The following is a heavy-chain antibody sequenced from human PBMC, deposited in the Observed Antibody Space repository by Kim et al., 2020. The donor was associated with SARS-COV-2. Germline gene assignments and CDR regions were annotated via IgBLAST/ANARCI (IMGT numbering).Heavy chain of an antibody. CDR3: ASISWGYYYDSSGYKPDY. Sequence: SETLSLTCAVYGGSFSGYYWSWIRQPPGKGLEWIGEINHSGSTNYNPSLKSRVTISVDTSKNQFSLKLSSVTAADTAVYYCASISWGYYYDSSGYKPDYWGQGTLVTVSS. CDR2: INHSGST. CDR1: GGSFSGYY. V-gene: IGHV4-34*01. J-gene: IGHJ4*02. D-gene: IGHD3-22*01.